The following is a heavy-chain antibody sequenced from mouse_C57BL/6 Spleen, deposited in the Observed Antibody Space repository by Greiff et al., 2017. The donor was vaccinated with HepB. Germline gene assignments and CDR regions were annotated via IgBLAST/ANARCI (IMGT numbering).Heavy chain of an antibody. J-gene: IGHJ4*01. CDR3: ASLLTTVVAKDCYAMDY. CDR1: GFTFSSYA. D-gene: IGHD1-1*01. CDR2: ISAGGSYT. V-gene: IGHV5-4*01. Sequence: DVHLVESGGGLVKPGGSLKLSCAASGFTFSSYAMSWVRQTPEKRLEWVATISAGGSYTYYPDNLKGRFTISRDNAKNNLYLQMSHLKSEDTAMYYCASLLTTVVAKDCYAMDYWGQGTSVTVSS.